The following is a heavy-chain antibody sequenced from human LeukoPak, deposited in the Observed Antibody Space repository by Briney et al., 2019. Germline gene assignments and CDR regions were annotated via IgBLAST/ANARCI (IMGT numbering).Heavy chain of an antibody. CDR3: GRDRTPNWSAYSNPTFHY. J-gene: IGHJ4*02. Sequence: GGSLRLSCAASGFTFRIYGLTWVRQAPGKGLEWVAHINQDGSETPYVDSVKGRFTISRDNAKNALYLQMNSLKYEDTAVYYCGRDRTPNWSAYSNPTFHYWGQGTLVTVSS. CDR1: GFTFRIYG. V-gene: IGHV3-7*01. CDR2: INQDGSET. D-gene: IGHD4-11*01.